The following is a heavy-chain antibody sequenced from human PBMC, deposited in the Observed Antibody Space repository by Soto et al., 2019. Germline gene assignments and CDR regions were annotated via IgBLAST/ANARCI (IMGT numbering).Heavy chain of an antibody. CDR1: GFTFSSYA. D-gene: IGHD3-22*01. J-gene: IGHJ3*02. V-gene: IGHV3-23*01. Sequence: SGGSLRLSCAASGFTFSSYAMSWVRQAPGKGLEWVSAISGSGGSTYYADSVKGRFTISRDNSKNTLYLQMNSLRAEDTAVYYCAKAIVVVYDAFDIWGQGTMVTVSS. CDR2: ISGSGGST. CDR3: AKAIVVVYDAFDI.